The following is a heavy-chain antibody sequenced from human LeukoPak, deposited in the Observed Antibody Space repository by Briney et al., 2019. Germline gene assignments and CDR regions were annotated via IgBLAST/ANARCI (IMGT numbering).Heavy chain of an antibody. CDR1: GYTFTGYY. CDR2: ISTYNGDT. D-gene: IGHD2-15*01. J-gene: IGHJ4*02. CDR3: ARDQKYCTGGSCFPFDF. V-gene: IGHV1-18*04. Sequence: ASVKVSCKASGYTFTGYYMHWVRQAPGQGLEWMGWISTYNGDTNFAQKFQGRVTMTTDTSTSTAYMELSSLRSDDTAVYYCARDQKYCTGGSCFPFDFWGQGNLVTVSS.